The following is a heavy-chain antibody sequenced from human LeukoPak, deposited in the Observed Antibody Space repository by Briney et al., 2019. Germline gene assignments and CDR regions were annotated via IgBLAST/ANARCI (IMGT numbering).Heavy chain of an antibody. V-gene: IGHV3-21*01. CDR1: GFTFSSYS. CDR2: ISSSSSYI. J-gene: IGHJ4*02. D-gene: IGHD6-19*01. CDR3: ARDSSGWYYFDY. Sequence: PGGSLRLSCAASGFTFSSYSMNWVRQAPGKGLEWVSSISSSSSYIYYADLVKGRFTISRDNAKNSLYLQMNSLRAEDTAVYYCARDSSGWYYFDYWGQGTLVTVSS.